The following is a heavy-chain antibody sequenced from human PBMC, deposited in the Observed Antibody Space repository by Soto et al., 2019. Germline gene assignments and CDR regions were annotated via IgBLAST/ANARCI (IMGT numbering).Heavy chain of an antibody. CDR2: ISFDGADA. J-gene: IGHJ6*03. CDR1: GFTFDNYG. D-gene: IGHD6-13*01. Sequence: GESLKISCAASGFTFDNYGIHWVRQAPGKGLEWVAVISFDGADAYYAASVKGRFTISRDKSKNTVYLQMNNLRAEDRAVYYCTKDYAPGPSYYYHMDVWGKGTTVTVSS. V-gene: IGHV3-30*18. CDR3: TKDYAPGPSYYYHMDV.